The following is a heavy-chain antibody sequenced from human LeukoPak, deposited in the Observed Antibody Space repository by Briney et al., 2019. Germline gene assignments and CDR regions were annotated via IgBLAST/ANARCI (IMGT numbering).Heavy chain of an antibody. D-gene: IGHD3-22*01. J-gene: IGHJ6*02. CDR1: GSSISSYY. CDR2: IYTSGST. V-gene: IGHV4-4*07. CDR3: ASSLYYYDSSGYLNYYYGMDV. Sequence: SETLSLTCTVSGSSISSYYWSWIRQPAGKGLEWIGRIYTSGSTNYNPSLKSRVTMSVDTSKNQFSLKLSSVTAADTAVYYCASSLYYYDSSGYLNYYYGMDVWGQGTTVTVSS.